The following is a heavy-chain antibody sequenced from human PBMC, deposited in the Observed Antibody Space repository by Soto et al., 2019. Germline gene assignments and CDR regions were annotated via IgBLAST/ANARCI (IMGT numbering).Heavy chain of an antibody. CDR2: ISYDGSNK. Sequence: QVQLVESGGGVVQPGRSLRLSCAASGFTFSSYAMHWVRQAPGKGLEWEAVISYDGSNKYYADSVKGRFTISRDNSKNTLYLQMNSLRAEDTAVYYCARDKSVGPSPYYYYGMDVWGQGTTVTVSS. CDR1: GFTFSSYA. J-gene: IGHJ6*02. D-gene: IGHD2-15*01. V-gene: IGHV3-30-3*01. CDR3: ARDKSVGPSPYYYYGMDV.